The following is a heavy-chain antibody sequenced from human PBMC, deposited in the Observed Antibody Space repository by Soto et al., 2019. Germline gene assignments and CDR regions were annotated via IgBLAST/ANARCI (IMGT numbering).Heavy chain of an antibody. V-gene: IGHV3-30*18. CDR3: AKDGSSCAPGLYYYYGMDV. D-gene: IGHD2-15*01. J-gene: IGHJ6*02. CDR2: ISYDGSNK. Sequence: PGGSLRLSCAVSGFTFSSYGMHWVRQAPGKGLEWVAVISYDGSNKYYADSVKGRFTISRDKSKNTLYLQMNSLRAEDTAVYYCAKDGSSCAPGLYYYYGMDVWGQGTTVTVSS. CDR1: GFTFSSYG.